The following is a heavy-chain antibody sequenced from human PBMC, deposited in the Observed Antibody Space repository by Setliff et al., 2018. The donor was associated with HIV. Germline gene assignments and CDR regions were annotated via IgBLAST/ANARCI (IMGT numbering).Heavy chain of an antibody. CDR1: GYSFTSNW. CDR2: IHPVDSDT. CDR3: ARHRHTAACTLDAFDI. V-gene: IGHV5-51*01. D-gene: IGHD6-13*01. J-gene: IGHJ3*02. Sequence: GESLKISCKGSGYSFTSNWIGWVRQMPGKGLEWMGIIHPVDSDTRYSPSFQGQVTISADKSISPAYLQWSTLKASDTAIYYCARHRHTAACTLDAFDIWGQGTVVTVS.